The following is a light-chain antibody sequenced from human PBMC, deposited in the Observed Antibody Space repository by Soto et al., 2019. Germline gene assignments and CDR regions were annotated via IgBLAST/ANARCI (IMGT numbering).Light chain of an antibody. CDR2: TAS. Sequence: DIQLTQSPSFLSASVGDRVTITCRASQGISTYLAWYQQKPGKAPKLLTYTASTLQSGVPSRFSGSGSGTEFTLTISSLQPEDFATYDGQQLNSYPLTFGGGTKVEI. CDR1: QGISTY. CDR3: QQLNSYPLT. V-gene: IGKV1-9*01. J-gene: IGKJ4*01.